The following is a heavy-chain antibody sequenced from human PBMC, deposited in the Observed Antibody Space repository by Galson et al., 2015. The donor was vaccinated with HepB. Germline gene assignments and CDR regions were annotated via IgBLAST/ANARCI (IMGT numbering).Heavy chain of an antibody. J-gene: IGHJ3*02. V-gene: IGHV3-21*01. D-gene: IGHD6-19*01. CDR2: ISSSSSYI. Sequence: SLRLSCAASGFTLSSYSMNWVRQAPGKGLEWVSSISSSSSYIYYADSVKGRFTISRDNAKNSLYLQMNSLRAEDTAVYYCASSGWYKGYDAFDIWGQGTMVTVSS. CDR3: ASSGWYKGYDAFDI. CDR1: GFTLSSYS.